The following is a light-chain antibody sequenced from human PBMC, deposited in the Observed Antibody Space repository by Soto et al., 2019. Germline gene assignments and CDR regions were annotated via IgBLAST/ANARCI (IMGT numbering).Light chain of an antibody. V-gene: IGKV4-1*01. Sequence: DIVMTQSPDSLAVSLGEMATINCKSSQRVLYSSNNKNYLAWYQQKPGQPPKLLIYWASTRESGVPDRFSGSRSGEDFLLTSSSLQAEDVAVSYCQRYYSTPWTFGQGNKVEIK. CDR1: QRVLYSSNNKNY. J-gene: IGKJ1*01. CDR3: QRYYSTPWT. CDR2: WAS.